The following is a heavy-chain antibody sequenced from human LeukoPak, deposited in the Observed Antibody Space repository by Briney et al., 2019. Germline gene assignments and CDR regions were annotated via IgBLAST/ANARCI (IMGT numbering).Heavy chain of an antibody. CDR3: VKSPYQDYRRNIDF. J-gene: IGHJ4*02. CDR2: ISSNGIT. V-gene: IGHV3-64D*09. D-gene: IGHD2-2*01. Sequence: GGSLRLSCAVPGFTFSSFGMNWVRQAPGKGLEYVSAISSNGITYYADSVKGRFTIFRDNPKNTLYLQMTSLRTEDTAVYYCVKSPYQDYRRNIDFWGQGTLVTVSS. CDR1: GFTFSSFG.